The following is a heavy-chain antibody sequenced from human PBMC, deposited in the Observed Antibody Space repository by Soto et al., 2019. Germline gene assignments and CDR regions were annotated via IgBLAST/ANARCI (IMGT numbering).Heavy chain of an antibody. CDR2: ISYDGGFK. V-gene: IGHV3-30*18. CDR1: GGSVRAPDW. D-gene: IGHD5-12*01. Sequence: QVHLQESGPGLVAPSGTLSLTCTLSGGSVRAPDWWNWVRQSPDKGLEWVAVISYDGGFKYYVDSVKGRFTISRDNSKNTLYLQMNSLRAEDTALYYCAKSTRVGYSYDSIDYWGQGTQVTVPS. CDR3: AKSTRVGYSYDSIDY. J-gene: IGHJ4*02.